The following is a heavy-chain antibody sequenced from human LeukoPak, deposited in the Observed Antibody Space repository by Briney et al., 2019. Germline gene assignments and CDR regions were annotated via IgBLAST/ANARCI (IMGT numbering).Heavy chain of an antibody. CDR2: ISTDGSST. V-gene: IGHV3-74*01. D-gene: IGHD1-14*01. CDR1: GFTVSSNY. CDR3: ARVLNRVCDY. J-gene: IGHJ4*02. Sequence: GGSLRLSCAASGFTVSSNYMSWVRQAPGKGLVWVSRISTDGSSTNYADSVKGRFTISRDNAKNTLYLQMSSLRAEDTAVYYCARVLNRVCDYWGQGTLVTVSS.